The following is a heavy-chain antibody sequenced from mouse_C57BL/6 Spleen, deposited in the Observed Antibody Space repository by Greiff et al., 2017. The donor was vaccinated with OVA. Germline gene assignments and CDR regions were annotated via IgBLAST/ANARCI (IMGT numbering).Heavy chain of an antibody. J-gene: IGHJ3*01. Sequence: DVMLVESGGDLVKPGGSLKLSCAASGFTFSSYGMSWVRQTPDKRLEWVATISSGGSYTYYPDSVKGRFTISRDNAKNTLYLQMSSLKSEDTAMYYCARHGAGNYPWFAYWGQGTLVTVSA. CDR3: ARHGAGNYPWFAY. CDR1: GFTFSSYG. CDR2: ISSGGSYT. V-gene: IGHV5-6*02. D-gene: IGHD2-1*01.